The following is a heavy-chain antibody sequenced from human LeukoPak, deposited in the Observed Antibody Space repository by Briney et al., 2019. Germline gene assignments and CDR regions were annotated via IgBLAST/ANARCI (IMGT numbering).Heavy chain of an antibody. CDR1: GGTFSSYA. D-gene: IGHD3-9*01. J-gene: IGHJ5*02. CDR2: IIPILGIA. V-gene: IGHV1-69*04. CDR3: AGGILTGYYSDDP. Sequence: ASVKVSCKASGGTFSSYAISWVRQAPGQGLEWMGRIIPILGIANYAQKFQGRVTITADKSTSTAYMELSSLRSEDTAVYYCAGGILTGYYSDDPWGRGTLVTVSS.